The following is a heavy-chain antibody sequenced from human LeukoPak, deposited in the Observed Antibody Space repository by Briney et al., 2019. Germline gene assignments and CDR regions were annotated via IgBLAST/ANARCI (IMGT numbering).Heavy chain of an antibody. CDR1: GITFSNYA. V-gene: IGHV3-23*01. D-gene: IGHD3-22*01. CDR3: ASEDSSGYYFDY. J-gene: IGHJ4*02. Sequence: GGSLRLSCVASGITFSNYAVSWVRQAPEKGLDWVSVISGSAHKIRYADSVKGRFTISRDNSKNTLYLQMNSLRAEDTAVYYCASEDSSGYYFDYWGQGTLVTVSS. CDR2: ISGSAHKI.